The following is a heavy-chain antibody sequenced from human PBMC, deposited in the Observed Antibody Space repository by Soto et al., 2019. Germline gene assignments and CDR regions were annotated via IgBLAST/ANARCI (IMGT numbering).Heavy chain of an antibody. V-gene: IGHV3-30-3*01. Sequence: QVQLVESGGGVVQPGRSLRLSCAASGFTFSSYAMHWVRQAPGKGLEWVAVISYDGSNKYYADSVKGRFTISRDNSKNTLYLQMNSLGAGDTGVYYCARDILNSSMAAGPGGGDYWGQGTLVTVSS. CDR3: ARDILNSSMAAGPGGGDY. J-gene: IGHJ4*02. CDR2: ISYDGSNK. CDR1: GFTFSSYA. D-gene: IGHD6-6*01.